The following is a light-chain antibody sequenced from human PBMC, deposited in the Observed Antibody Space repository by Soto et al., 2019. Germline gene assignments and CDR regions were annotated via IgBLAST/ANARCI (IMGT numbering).Light chain of an antibody. J-gene: IGKJ1*01. CDR1: QDIRNY. CDR2: DAS. CDR3: QQYENLRT. Sequence: DIQMTQSPSSLSASVGDRVTITCQASQDIRNYLNWYQQKPGKAPKLLIYDASNLETGVSLRFSGSGSGTDFTFTISSLQPEDIATYYCQQYENLRTFGQGTKVEI. V-gene: IGKV1-33*01.